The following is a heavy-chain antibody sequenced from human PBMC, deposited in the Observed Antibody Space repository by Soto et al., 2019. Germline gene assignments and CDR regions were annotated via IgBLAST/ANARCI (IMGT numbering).Heavy chain of an antibody. CDR1: GYTFINYY. J-gene: IGHJ6*02. V-gene: IGHV1-46*03. CDR2: INRSGGRT. Sequence: ASVKVSCKSSGYTFINYYVHWVRQAPGQGLEWMGMINRSGGRTTYPQKFQGRVTMTRDTSTSTVYVELSSLRSDDTAVFYCAREKASTSLLTHYYYAMDVWGQGTTVTVSS. CDR3: AREKASTSLLTHYYYAMDV.